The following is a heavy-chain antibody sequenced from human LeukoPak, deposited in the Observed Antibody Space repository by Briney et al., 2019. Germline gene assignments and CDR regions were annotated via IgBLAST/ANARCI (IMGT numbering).Heavy chain of an antibody. CDR2: IYSGDSDT. Sequence: GESLKISCKGSGYSFTSYWIGWVRQMPGKGLEWMGIIYSGDSDTRYSPSFQGQVTISADKSISTAYLQWSSLKASDTAMYYCARSCRDGYRDFDCWGQGTLVTVSS. CDR3: ARSCRDGYRDFDC. D-gene: IGHD5-24*01. V-gene: IGHV5-51*01. CDR1: GYSFTSYW. J-gene: IGHJ4*02.